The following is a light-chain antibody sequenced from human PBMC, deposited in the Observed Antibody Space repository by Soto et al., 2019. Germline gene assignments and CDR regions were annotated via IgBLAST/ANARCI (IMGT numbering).Light chain of an antibody. J-gene: IGKJ1*01. CDR3: QQYGSSPWT. CDR1: QSVSSSY. V-gene: IGKV3-20*01. CDR2: GAS. Sequence: EIVLTQSPGTLSLSPGERATLSCRASQSVSSSYLAWYQQKPGQATRPLIYGASSRAIGIPDRFSGSGSGTDFTLTISSLEPEDFAVYYCQQYGSSPWTFGQGTKVEIK.